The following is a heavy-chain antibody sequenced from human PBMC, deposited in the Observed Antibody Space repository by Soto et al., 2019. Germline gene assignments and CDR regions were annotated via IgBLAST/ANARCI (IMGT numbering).Heavy chain of an antibody. D-gene: IGHD3-10*01. CDR1: GFTVSSYG. J-gene: IGHJ5*02. CDR2: ISYDGSNK. V-gene: IGHV3-30*18. Sequence: QVQLVESGGGVVQPGRSLRLSWAASGFTVSSYGMHWGRQAPGKGLEWVAVISYDGSNKYYADSVKGRFTISRDNSKNTLYLQMNSLRAEDTAVYYCAKDRRVRGVIVGNWFDPWGQGTLVTVSS. CDR3: AKDRRVRGVIVGNWFDP.